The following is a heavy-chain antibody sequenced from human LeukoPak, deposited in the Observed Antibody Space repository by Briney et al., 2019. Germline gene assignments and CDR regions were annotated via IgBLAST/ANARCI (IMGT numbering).Heavy chain of an antibody. D-gene: IGHD2-2*01. CDR1: GYTFTGYY. J-gene: IGHJ6*02. V-gene: IGHV1-2*02. CDR3: ARDRGCSSTSCSYYYYYYGMDV. Sequence: ASVKVSCKASGYTFTGYYMHWVRQAPGQGLEWMGWINPNSGGTNCAQKFQGRVTMTRDTSISTAYMELSRLRSDDTAVYYCARDRGCSSTSCSYYYYYYGMDVWGQGTTVTVSS. CDR2: INPNSGGT.